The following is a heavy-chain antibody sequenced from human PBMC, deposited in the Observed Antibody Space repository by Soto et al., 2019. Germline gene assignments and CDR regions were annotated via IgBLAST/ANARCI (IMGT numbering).Heavy chain of an antibody. Sequence: PGGSLRLSCAASGFTFSDYYMSWIRQAPGKGLEWVSYISSSGSTIYYADSVKGRFTISRDNAKNTLYLQMDSLRVEDTAVYYYVRVYNPMFYGGQGTLFTVSS. V-gene: IGHV3-11*04. CDR1: GFTFSDYY. D-gene: IGHD1-20*01. CDR2: ISSSGSTI. CDR3: VRVYNPMFY. J-gene: IGHJ4*02.